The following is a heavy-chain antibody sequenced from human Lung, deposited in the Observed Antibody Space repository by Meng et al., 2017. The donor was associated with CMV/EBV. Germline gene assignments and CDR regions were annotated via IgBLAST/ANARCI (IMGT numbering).Heavy chain of an antibody. D-gene: IGHD3-3*01. CDR1: GGSFSGYY. J-gene: IGHJ4*02. V-gene: IGHV4-34*01. CDR3: ARAPIINDFWSGQVSNYFDN. Sequence: SETLSLXXAVYGGSFSGYYWSWIRQPPGKGLEWIGEINHSGSINYNPSLKSRVTISVDTSKDQFSLKLNSVTAADTAVYYCARAPIINDFWSGQVSNYFDNWGQGTXVTVSS. CDR2: INHSGSI.